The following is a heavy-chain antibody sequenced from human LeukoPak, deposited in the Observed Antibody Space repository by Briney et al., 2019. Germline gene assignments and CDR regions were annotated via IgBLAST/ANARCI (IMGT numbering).Heavy chain of an antibody. CDR3: ATGDILTGYYMNY. CDR2: VDPEDGET. CDR1: GYTFTDYY. Sequence: GATVKLSCKVSGYTFTDYYMHWVQQAPGKGLEWMGLVDPEDGETIYAEKFQGRVTITADTPTDTAYMELSSLRSEDTAVYYCATGDILTGYYMNYWGQGTLVTVSS. D-gene: IGHD3-9*01. J-gene: IGHJ4*02. V-gene: IGHV1-69-2*01.